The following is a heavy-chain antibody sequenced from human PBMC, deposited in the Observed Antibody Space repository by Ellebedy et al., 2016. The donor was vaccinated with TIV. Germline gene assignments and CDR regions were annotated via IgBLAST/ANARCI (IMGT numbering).Heavy chain of an antibody. Sequence: SETLSLTXTVSGGSISSGGYYWSWIRQHPGKGLEWIGYIYYSGSTYYNPSLKSRVTISVDTSKNQFSLKLSSVTAADTAVYYCARPEGYCSSISCFRGFDPWGQGTLVTVSS. CDR1: GGSISSGGYY. V-gene: IGHV4-31*03. J-gene: IGHJ5*02. D-gene: IGHD2-2*01. CDR2: IYYSGST. CDR3: ARPEGYCSSISCFRGFDP.